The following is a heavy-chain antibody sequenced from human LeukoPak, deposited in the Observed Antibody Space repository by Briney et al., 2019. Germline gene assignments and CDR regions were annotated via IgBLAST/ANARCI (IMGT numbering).Heavy chain of an antibody. J-gene: IGHJ5*02. V-gene: IGHV3-74*01. CDR2: ITSDGSGT. Sequence: PGGSLRLSCAASGFPFSNYWMQWVRQAPGKGLVWLSHITSDGSGTSYADSVKGRFTISRDNAKYTLYLQMNSLRAEDTAVYYCAKDQGARYYGSGSSWFDPWGQGTLVTVSS. CDR3: AKDQGARYYGSGSSWFDP. D-gene: IGHD3-10*01. CDR1: GFPFSNYW.